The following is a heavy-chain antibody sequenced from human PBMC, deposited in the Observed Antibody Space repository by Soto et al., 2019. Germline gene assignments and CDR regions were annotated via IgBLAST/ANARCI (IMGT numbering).Heavy chain of an antibody. CDR1: GFTFSSYE. V-gene: IGHV3-48*03. D-gene: IGHD2-2*01. Sequence: GGSLRLSCAASGFTFSSYEMNWVRQAPGKGLEWVSYISSSGSTIYYADSVKGRFTISRDNAKNSLYLQMNSLRAEDTAVHYCAAPNIVVVPAAMYYYYGMDVWGQGTTVTVSS. CDR3: AAPNIVVVPAAMYYYYGMDV. CDR2: ISSSGSTI. J-gene: IGHJ6*02.